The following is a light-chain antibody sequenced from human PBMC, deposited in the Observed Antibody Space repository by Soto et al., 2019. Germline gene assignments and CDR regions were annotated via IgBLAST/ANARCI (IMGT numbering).Light chain of an antibody. V-gene: IGLV2-14*01. CDR1: SSDVGGSND. J-gene: IGLJ1*01. CDR2: EIS. CDR3: KSYTSSSSLDV. Sequence: QSALTQPASVSGFPGQSITISCTGTSSDVGGSNDVSWYQQHPGKAPKLMIYEISNRPSGVSNRFSGSKSGNTASLTISGLQAEDEADYYCKSYTSSSSLDVFGTGTKLTVL.